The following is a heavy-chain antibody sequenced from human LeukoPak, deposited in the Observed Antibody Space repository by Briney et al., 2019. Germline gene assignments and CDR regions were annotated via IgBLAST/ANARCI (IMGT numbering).Heavy chain of an antibody. J-gene: IGHJ4*02. CDR1: GFTFSSYS. Sequence: GGSLRLSCAASGFTFSSYSMNWVRQAPGKGLEWVSSISSSSYIYYADSVKGRFTISRDNAKNSLYLQMNSLRAEDTAVYHCARVRAAALDYWGQGTLVTVSS. D-gene: IGHD6-13*01. CDR2: ISSSSYI. CDR3: ARVRAAALDY. V-gene: IGHV3-21*01.